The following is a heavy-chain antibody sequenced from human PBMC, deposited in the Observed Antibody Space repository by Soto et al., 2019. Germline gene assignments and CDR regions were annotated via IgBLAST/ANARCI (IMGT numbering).Heavy chain of an antibody. V-gene: IGHV4-59*08. CDR1: GGSISSYY. CDR3: ARPGYCSGGSCYESGFDY. J-gene: IGHJ4*02. CDR2: IYYSGST. D-gene: IGHD2-15*01. Sequence: PSETLSLTCTVSGGSISSYYWSWIRQPPGKGLEWIGYIYYSGSTNYNPSLKSRVTISVDTSKNQFSLKLSSVTAADTAVYYCARPGYCSGGSCYESGFDYWGQGTLVTVSS.